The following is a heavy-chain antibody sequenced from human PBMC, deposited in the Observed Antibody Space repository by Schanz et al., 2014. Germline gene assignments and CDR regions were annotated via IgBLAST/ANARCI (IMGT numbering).Heavy chain of an antibody. J-gene: IGHJ3*01. Sequence: EVQLVESGGGLIQPGGSLSLSCAVSGFSVSTNYMSWVRQAPGKGLEWVSSIYINSGSTNYADSVKGRFIISRDSSKNTLFLQMNSRRAEDTAVYLCARDGGRDGYNLAFDVWGQGTLVTVSS. V-gene: IGHV3-53*01. D-gene: IGHD5-12*01. CDR2: IYINSGST. CDR3: ARDGGRDGYNLAFDV. CDR1: GFSVSTNY.